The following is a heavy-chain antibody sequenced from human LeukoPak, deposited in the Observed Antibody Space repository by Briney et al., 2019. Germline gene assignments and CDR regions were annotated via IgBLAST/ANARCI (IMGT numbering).Heavy chain of an antibody. Sequence: GGSLRLSCAASGFTFSSYAMSWVRQAPGKGLEWVSAISGSGGSTYYADSVKGRFTISRDNSKNTLYLQMNSLRAEGTAVYYCAKHTTETARYYYYGMDVWGQGTTVTVSS. V-gene: IGHV3-23*01. CDR3: AKHTTETARYYYYGMDV. CDR2: ISGSGGST. J-gene: IGHJ6*02. D-gene: IGHD2-21*02. CDR1: GFTFSSYA.